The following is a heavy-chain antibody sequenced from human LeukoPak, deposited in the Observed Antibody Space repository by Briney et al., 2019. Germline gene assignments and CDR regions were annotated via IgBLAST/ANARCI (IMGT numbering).Heavy chain of an antibody. V-gene: IGHV3-30*04. CDR3: ARVYYYGSGTPTEGYYYYGMDV. CDR1: GFTFSSYA. Sequence: GGSLRLSCAASGFTFSSYAMHWVRQAPGKGLEWVAVISYDGGNKYYADSVKGRFTISRDNSKNTLYLQMNSLRAEDTAVYYCARVYYYGSGTPTEGYYYYGMDVWGKGTTVTVSS. D-gene: IGHD3-10*01. CDR2: ISYDGGNK. J-gene: IGHJ6*04.